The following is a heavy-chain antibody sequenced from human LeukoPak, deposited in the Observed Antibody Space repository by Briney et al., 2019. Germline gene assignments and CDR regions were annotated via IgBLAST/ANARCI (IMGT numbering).Heavy chain of an antibody. CDR2: MNPNSGNT. V-gene: IGHV1-8*01. CDR1: GYTFTSYD. Sequence: ASVKVSCKASGYTFTSYDINWARQATGQGLEWMGWMNPNSGNTGYAQKFQGRVTMTRNTSISTAYMELSSLRSEDTAVYYCASALRYYDFWSGYYIDWFDPWGQGTLVTVSS. J-gene: IGHJ5*02. CDR3: ASALRYYDFWSGYYIDWFDP. D-gene: IGHD3-3*01.